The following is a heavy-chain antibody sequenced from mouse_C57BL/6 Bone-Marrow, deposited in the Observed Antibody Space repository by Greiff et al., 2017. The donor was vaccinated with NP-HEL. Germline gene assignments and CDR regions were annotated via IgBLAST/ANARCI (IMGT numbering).Heavy chain of an antibody. CDR3: ARRGYGYLYAMDY. V-gene: IGHV5-12*01. D-gene: IGHD2-2*01. Sequence: EVMLVESGGGLVQPGGSLKLSCAASGFTFSDYYMYWVRQTPEKRLEWVAYISNGGGSTYYPDTVKGRFTISRDNAKNTLYLQKSRLKSEDTAMYYCARRGYGYLYAMDYWGQGTSVTVSS. CDR2: ISNGGGST. J-gene: IGHJ4*01. CDR1: GFTFSDYY.